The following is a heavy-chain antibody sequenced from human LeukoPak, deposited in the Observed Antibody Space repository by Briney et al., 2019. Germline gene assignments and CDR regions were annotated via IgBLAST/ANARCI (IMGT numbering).Heavy chain of an antibody. J-gene: IGHJ4*02. Sequence: PSETLSLTCTVSAGSISSSSYYWGWIRQPPGKGLEWLGSIYYSGSTYYNPSLKSRVTISVDTSKNQFSLKLSSVTAADTAVYYCAKLVQLERRGYFDYWGQGTLVTVSS. CDR1: AGSISSSSYY. CDR2: IYYSGST. CDR3: AKLVQLERRGYFDY. V-gene: IGHV4-39*01. D-gene: IGHD1-1*01.